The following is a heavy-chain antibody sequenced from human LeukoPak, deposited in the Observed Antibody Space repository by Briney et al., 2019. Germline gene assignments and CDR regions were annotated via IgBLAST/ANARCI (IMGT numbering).Heavy chain of an antibody. CDR2: IYSGGST. V-gene: IGHV3-53*05. CDR3: AKESGKFDY. J-gene: IGHJ4*02. Sequence: GGSLRLSCAASGFTVSSNYMSWVRQAPGKGLEWVSVIYSGGSTYYADSVKGRFSISRDNSKNSLYLEMNSLRTEDAAMYYCAKESGKFDYWGQGTLVAVSS. CDR1: GFTVSSNY.